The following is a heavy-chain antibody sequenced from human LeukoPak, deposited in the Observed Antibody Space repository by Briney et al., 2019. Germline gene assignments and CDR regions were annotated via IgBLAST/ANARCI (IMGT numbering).Heavy chain of an antibody. CDR2: INHSGRT. Sequence: SETLSLTCGVSGGSFSAYYWSWVRQPPGKGLELIGEINHSGRTNYNPSLKSRVTISVDTSKNQFSLNLSSVTAADTAVYYCARSPLTGNYGDWFDPWGQGTLVIVSS. CDR1: GGSFSAYY. CDR3: ARSPLTGNYGDWFDP. J-gene: IGHJ5*02. V-gene: IGHV4-34*01. D-gene: IGHD3-9*01.